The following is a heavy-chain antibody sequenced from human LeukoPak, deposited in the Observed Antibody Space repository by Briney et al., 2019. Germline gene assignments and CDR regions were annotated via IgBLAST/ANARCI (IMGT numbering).Heavy chain of an antibody. J-gene: IGHJ3*02. CDR3: AKEAIIASAFDI. V-gene: IGHV3-9*03. Sequence: PGRSLRLSCAASGFTFDDYAMHWVRQAPGKGLEWVSGISWNSGSIGYADSVKGRFTISRDNAKNSPYLQMNSLRAEDMALYYCAKEAIIASAFDIWGQGTMVTVSS. CDR1: GFTFDDYA. D-gene: IGHD6-13*01. CDR2: ISWNSGSI.